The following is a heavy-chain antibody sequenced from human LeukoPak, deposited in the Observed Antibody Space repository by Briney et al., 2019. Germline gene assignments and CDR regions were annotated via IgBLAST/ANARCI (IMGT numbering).Heavy chain of an antibody. CDR1: GFSFSEYE. CDR2: INAGGSTI. Sequence: PGGSLRLSCVASGFSFSEYEMNWVRQAPGKGLEWISYINAGGSTIHYAASVRGRFTISRDNAKNSLYLQMNNLRAEDTGIYYCARTTLSGAPRDWGQGSQVTISS. D-gene: IGHD1-26*01. V-gene: IGHV3-48*03. J-gene: IGHJ4*02. CDR3: ARTTLSGAPRD.